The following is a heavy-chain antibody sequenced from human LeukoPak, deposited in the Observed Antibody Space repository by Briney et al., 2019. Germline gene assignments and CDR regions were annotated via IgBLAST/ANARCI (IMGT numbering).Heavy chain of an antibody. D-gene: IGHD6-6*01. V-gene: IGHV3-74*01. CDR1: GFRFSDYW. J-gene: IGHJ4*02. CDR2: ISKDGSDT. CDR3: ARGGYSGSYYRFS. Sequence: PGGSLRLSCAASGFRFSDYWMHWVRQAPGKGPEWLSRISKDGSDTVYADSAKGRFTASRDNAKNTVYLQATNLRPEDTAVYFCARGGYSGSYYRFSWGQGTLVTVAS.